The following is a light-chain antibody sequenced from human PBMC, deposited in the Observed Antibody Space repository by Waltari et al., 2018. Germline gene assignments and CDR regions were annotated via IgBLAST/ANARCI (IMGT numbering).Light chain of an antibody. V-gene: IGKV3-20*01. CDR1: QRQTKRY. J-gene: IGKJ2*01. Sequence: EVVLTQSPDTLSLSPGERATLSCRASQRQTKRYIAWYQQKPGQAPRLLIYGASSRAAGIPARFSGSGSGTDFTLTISRLEPEDVAVYYCQQYGSSILYTFGQGTKLEIK. CDR3: QQYGSSILYT. CDR2: GAS.